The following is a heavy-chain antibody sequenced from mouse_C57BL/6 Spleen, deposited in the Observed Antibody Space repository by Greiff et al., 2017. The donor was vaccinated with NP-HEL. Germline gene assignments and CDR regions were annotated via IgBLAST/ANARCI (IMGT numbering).Heavy chain of an antibody. CDR2: INPNNGGT. CDR3: ARWLLGDYAMDY. Sequence: VQLQQSGPELVKPGASVKISCKASGYTFTDYYMNWVKQSHGKSLEWIGDINPNNGGTSYNQKFKGKATLTVDKSSSTAYMELRSLTSEDSAVYYCARWLLGDYAMDYWGQGTSVTVSS. V-gene: IGHV1-26*01. J-gene: IGHJ4*01. D-gene: IGHD2-3*01. CDR1: GYTFTDYY.